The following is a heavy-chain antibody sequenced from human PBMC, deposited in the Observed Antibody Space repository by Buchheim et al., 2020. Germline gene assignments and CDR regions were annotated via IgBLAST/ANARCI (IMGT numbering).Heavy chain of an antibody. Sequence: QLQLQESGPGLVKPSETLSLTCTVSGGSISSSSYYWGWIRQPPGKGLEWIGSIYYSGSTYYTPSLTSRVTISVDTSTNQFSLKLSSVTAADTAVYYCATPYGDPLVHWYFDLWGRGTL. CDR3: ATPYGDPLVHWYFDL. V-gene: IGHV4-39*01. CDR2: IYYSGST. CDR1: GGSISSSSYY. J-gene: IGHJ2*01. D-gene: IGHD4-17*01.